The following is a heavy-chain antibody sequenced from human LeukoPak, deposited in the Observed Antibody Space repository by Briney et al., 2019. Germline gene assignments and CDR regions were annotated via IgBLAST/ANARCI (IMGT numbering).Heavy chain of an antibody. V-gene: IGHV3-30-3*02. CDR2: ISYDGSNK. D-gene: IGHD4-17*01. CDR3: AKYAPPTTALTRFFDD. CDR1: GFTFSSYA. J-gene: IGHJ4*02. Sequence: GGSLRLSCAASGFTFSSYAMHWVRQAPGKGLEWVAVISYDGSNKYYADSVKGRFSISRDKSKNTLYLQMNSLRAEDTVLYYCAKYAPPTTALTRFFDDWGQGTLVTVSS.